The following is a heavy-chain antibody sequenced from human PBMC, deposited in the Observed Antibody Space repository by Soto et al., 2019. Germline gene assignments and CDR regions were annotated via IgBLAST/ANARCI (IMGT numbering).Heavy chain of an antibody. J-gene: IGHJ4*02. Sequence: QVQLVQSGAEVKKPGASVKVSCKASGYTFTSYGISWVRQAPGQGLEWMGWISAYNGNTNYAQKLQGRVTMTTDTSTRTAYMELRILRSDDTAVYYCAGGGCSSTSCSVYLVDYWGQGTLVTASS. CDR1: GYTFTSYG. D-gene: IGHD2-2*01. CDR3: AGGGCSSTSCSVYLVDY. CDR2: ISAYNGNT. V-gene: IGHV1-18*01.